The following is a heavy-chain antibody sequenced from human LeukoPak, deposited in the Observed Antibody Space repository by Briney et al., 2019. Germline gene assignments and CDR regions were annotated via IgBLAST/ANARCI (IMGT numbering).Heavy chain of an antibody. V-gene: IGHV4-59*01. CDR2: IYYSGST. Sequence: SETLSLTCTVSGGSISYYYWSWIRQPPGKGLEWIGYIYYSGSTNYNPSLKSRVTISVDTSKNQFSLNPTSVTTADTAVYYCARVSCSSTSCPRRDALDVWGQGTMVTVSS. J-gene: IGHJ3*01. CDR1: GGSISYYY. CDR3: ARVSCSSTSCPRRDALDV. D-gene: IGHD2-2*01.